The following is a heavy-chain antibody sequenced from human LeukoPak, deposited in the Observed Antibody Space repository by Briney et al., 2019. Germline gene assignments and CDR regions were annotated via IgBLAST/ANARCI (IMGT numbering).Heavy chain of an antibody. CDR1: GFTFSTYT. CDR3: ARDRGSVATEWTPADPLGY. V-gene: IGHV3-21*04. Sequence: GGSLRLSCAASGFTFSTYTMNWVRQAPGKGLQWVSSISTRSSYLYYADSVKGRFTISRDDAKNSLYLQMNSLRAEDTAVYYCARDRGSVATEWTPADPLGYWGQGTLVTVSS. D-gene: IGHD5-12*01. J-gene: IGHJ4*02. CDR2: ISTRSSYL.